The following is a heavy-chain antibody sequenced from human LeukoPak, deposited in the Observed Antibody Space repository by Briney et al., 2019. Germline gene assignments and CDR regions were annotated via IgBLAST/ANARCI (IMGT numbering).Heavy chain of an antibody. J-gene: IGHJ3*02. D-gene: IGHD2-15*01. Sequence: GGSLRLSCAASGFTFSSYAMSWVRQAPGKGLEWVLAISGSGGSTYHAASVKGRFTISRDNTKHTLYLQMNSLRAEDTAVYYCAKDGCSGGSCYDHAFDISGEGTMVTVSS. CDR2: ISGSGGST. V-gene: IGHV3-23*01. CDR1: GFTFSSYA. CDR3: AKDGCSGGSCYDHAFDI.